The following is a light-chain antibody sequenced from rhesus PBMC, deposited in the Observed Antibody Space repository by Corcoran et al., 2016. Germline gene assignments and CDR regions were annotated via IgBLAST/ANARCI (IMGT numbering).Light chain of an antibody. Sequence: DIQMTQSPSSLSASVGDTVTITCRARQGISSYLNWFQQKPGKAPKLLTYDASSLESGVPSRFSGSGSGTDFPLTISSLQPEDFAAYYCLQHNSYPFTFGPGTKLDIK. J-gene: IGKJ3*01. CDR3: LQHNSYPFT. V-gene: IGKV1-28*03. CDR1: QGISSY. CDR2: DAS.